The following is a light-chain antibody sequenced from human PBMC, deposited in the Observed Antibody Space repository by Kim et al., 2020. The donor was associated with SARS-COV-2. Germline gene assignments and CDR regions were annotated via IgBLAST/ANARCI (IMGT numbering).Light chain of an antibody. CDR1: SSNIGSNT. J-gene: IGLJ2*01. CDR3: AAWDDSLNGPG. Sequence: QSVLTQPPSASGTPGQRVTISCSGSSSNIGSNTVNWYQQLPGTAPKLLIYSNNQRPSGVPDRFSGSKSGTSASLAISGLQSEDEADYYCAAWDDSLNGPGFGGGTQLPS. V-gene: IGLV1-44*01. CDR2: SNN.